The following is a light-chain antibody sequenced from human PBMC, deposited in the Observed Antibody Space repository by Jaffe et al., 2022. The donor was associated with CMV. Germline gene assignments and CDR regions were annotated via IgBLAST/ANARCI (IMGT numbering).Light chain of an antibody. J-gene: IGLJ2*01. CDR3: ATWDDSLSASVI. CDR2: KNN. CDR1: SSNIGSNS. V-gene: IGLV1-47*01. Sequence: QSVLTQPPSASGTPGQRVTISCSGSSSNIGSNSVYWYQQLPGTAPKLLIYKNNQRPSGVPDRFSGSKSGTSASLAISGLRSEDEADYYCATWDDSLSASVIFGGGTKLTVL.